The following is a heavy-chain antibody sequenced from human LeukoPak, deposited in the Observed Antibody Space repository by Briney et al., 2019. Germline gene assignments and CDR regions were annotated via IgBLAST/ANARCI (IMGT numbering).Heavy chain of an antibody. CDR1: GGSISSGSYY. CDR2: IYTSGST. D-gene: IGHD3-10*01. Sequence: PSETLSLTCTVSGGSISSGSYYWSWIRQPAGKGLEWIGRIYTSGSTNYNPSFKSRVTISVDTSKNQFSLKLSSVTAADTAVYYCARSHYYGSGDYGMDVWGQGTTVTVSS. V-gene: IGHV4-61*02. CDR3: ARSHYYGSGDYGMDV. J-gene: IGHJ6*02.